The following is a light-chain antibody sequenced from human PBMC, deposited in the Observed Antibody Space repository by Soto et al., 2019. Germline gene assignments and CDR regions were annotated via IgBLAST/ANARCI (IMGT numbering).Light chain of an antibody. J-gene: IGKJ4*01. CDR1: QSISSW. Sequence: DIQMTQSPSTLSASVGDRVTITCRASQSISSWLAWYQQKPGKAPKLLIYKASSLESGVPSRFSGSGSGTEFTLTISSLQHDDFATYYCQQNNRYPFTFGGGTKVEIK. CDR3: QQNNRYPFT. CDR2: KAS. V-gene: IGKV1-5*03.